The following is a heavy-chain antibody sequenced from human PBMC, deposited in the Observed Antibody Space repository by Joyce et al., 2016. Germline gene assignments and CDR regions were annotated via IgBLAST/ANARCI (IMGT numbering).Heavy chain of an antibody. J-gene: IGHJ3*02. CDR3: ARVLEGRTFDI. V-gene: IGHV4-61*01. CDR2: IHYSGSA. Sequence: QVQLQESGPGLVRPLETLSLTCTVSGGSVRSDSYYWSWVRQTPGKGLEWIGHIHYSGSANYKSSLKNRVAISVDTPKNQFFLELRSLSAADTAVYYCARVLEGRTFDIWGQGTTVIVS. CDR1: GGSVRSDSYY.